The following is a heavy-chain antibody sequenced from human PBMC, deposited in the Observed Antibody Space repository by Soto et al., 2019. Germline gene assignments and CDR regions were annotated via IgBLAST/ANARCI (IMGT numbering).Heavy chain of an antibody. V-gene: IGHV3-30-3*01. D-gene: IGHD3-9*01. CDR3: ATGYATTWFQYGLDV. CDR2: ISFDGSSA. J-gene: IGHJ6*02. Sequence: QVQLVESGGGVVQPGMSPRLSCAASGLTFDIFAMHWVRQAPGKGLEWVAVISFDGSSAHYADSVEGRFTISRDNSKSIVYLQMDSARPEDTAVYYCATGYATTWFQYGLDVWGQGTSVIVFS. CDR1: GLTFDIFA.